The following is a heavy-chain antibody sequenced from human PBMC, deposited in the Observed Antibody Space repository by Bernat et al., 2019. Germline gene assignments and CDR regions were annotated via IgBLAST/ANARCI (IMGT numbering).Heavy chain of an antibody. D-gene: IGHD6-13*01. J-gene: IGHJ4*02. V-gene: IGHV3-48*03. CDR2: ISSSGSTI. Sequence: EVQLVESGGGLVQPGGSLRLSCAASGFTFSSYEMNWVRQAPGKGLEWVSYISSSGSTIYYADSVKGRFTISRDNAKNSLYLQMNSLRAEDTAGYYCARGGAAAGQTGDEYYWGQGTLVTVSS. CDR1: GFTFSSYE. CDR3: ARGGAAAGQTGDEYY.